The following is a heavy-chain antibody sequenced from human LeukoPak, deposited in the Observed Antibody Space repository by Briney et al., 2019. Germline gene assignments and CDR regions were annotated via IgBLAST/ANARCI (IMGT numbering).Heavy chain of an antibody. CDR1: GGTFSSYA. CDR3: ARGMGLHLWFFGGPFDY. D-gene: IGHD5-18*01. Sequence: ASVKVSCKASGGTFSSYAISWVRQAPGQGLEWMGGIIPILGTANYAQKFQGRVTITTDESTSTAYMELSSLRSEDTAVYYCARGMGLHLWFFGGPFDYWGQGTLVTVSS. V-gene: IGHV1-69*05. J-gene: IGHJ4*02. CDR2: IIPILGTA.